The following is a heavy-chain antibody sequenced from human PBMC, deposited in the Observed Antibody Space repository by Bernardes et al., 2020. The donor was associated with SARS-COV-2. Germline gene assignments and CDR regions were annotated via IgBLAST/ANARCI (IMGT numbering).Heavy chain of an antibody. Sequence: SETLSLTCTVSGGSISSHYWSWIRQPPGKGLEWIGSIYYSGSTTYNPSLKSRVTLSVDTSKSQFSLKLRSDDTAVYYCARDLDRLYSGSRTDAFDIWGQGTMVTVSS. CDR1: GGSISSHY. V-gene: IGHV4-59*11. CDR2: IYYSGST. CDR3: ARDLDRLYSGSRTDAFDI. D-gene: IGHD1-26*01. J-gene: IGHJ3*02.